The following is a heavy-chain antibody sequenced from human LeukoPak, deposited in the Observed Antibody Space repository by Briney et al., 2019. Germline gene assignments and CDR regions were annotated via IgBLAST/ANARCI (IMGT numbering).Heavy chain of an antibody. Sequence: SQTLSLTCAISGDSVSSNSAAWNWVRQSPSRGLEVPGRTYYRSKWYDDYAISAKGRVTINADTSKNQFSLQLNSVTPEDTAMYYCARDRGWLIDYWGQGTLVTVSS. D-gene: IGHD6-19*01. J-gene: IGHJ4*02. CDR3: ARDRGWLIDY. V-gene: IGHV6-1*01. CDR2: TYYRSKWYD. CDR1: GDSVSSNSAA.